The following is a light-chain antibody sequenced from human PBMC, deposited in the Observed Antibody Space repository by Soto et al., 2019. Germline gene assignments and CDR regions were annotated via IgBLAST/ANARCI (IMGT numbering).Light chain of an antibody. CDR3: SSYTSSSTYV. CDR2: EVS. CDR1: SSDVGGYNY. J-gene: IGLJ1*01. Sequence: QSALTQPASVSGSPGQSITISCTGTSSDVGGYNYVSWYQQHPGKAPKLMIYEVSNRPSGVSNRFSGSTSGNTASLTISGLQAEDEADYYCSSYTSSSTYVFGPGTKLTVL. V-gene: IGLV2-14*01.